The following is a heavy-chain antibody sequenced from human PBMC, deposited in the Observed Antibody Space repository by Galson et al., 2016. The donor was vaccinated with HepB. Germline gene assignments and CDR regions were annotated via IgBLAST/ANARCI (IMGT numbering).Heavy chain of an antibody. J-gene: IGHJ4*02. Sequence: SLRLSCAASGFTFSSYAMTWVRQAPGKGPEWVSGISGSGANTYYANAVKGRFTISRDNSNNTLYLQVYSLRAEDTALYFCARYSDSRAPFDYWGQGSLGTVSS. CDR2: ISGSGANT. D-gene: IGHD6-13*01. V-gene: IGHV3-23*01. CDR3: ARYSDSRAPFDY. CDR1: GFTFSSYA.